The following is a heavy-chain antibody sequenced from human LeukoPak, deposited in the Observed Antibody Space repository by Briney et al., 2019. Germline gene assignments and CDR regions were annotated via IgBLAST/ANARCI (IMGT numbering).Heavy chain of an antibody. Sequence: SETLSLTCAVSGGSISSSNWWSWVRQPPGKGLEWIGEIYHSGSTNYNPSLKSRVTISADKSKNQFSLKLSSVTAADTAVYYCGREFCDDARCYGPDYWGQGTLVMVSS. CDR1: GGSISSSNW. CDR2: IYHSGST. D-gene: IGHD2-2*01. CDR3: GREFCDDARCYGPDY. J-gene: IGHJ4*02. V-gene: IGHV4-4*02.